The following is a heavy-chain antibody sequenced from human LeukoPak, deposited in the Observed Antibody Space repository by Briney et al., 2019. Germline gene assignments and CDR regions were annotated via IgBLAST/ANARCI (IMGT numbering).Heavy chain of an antibody. J-gene: IGHJ4*02. CDR3: AREELGGERGIDY. V-gene: IGHV4-59*12. D-gene: IGHD3-10*01. Sequence: SETLSLTCTVSGGSISSYYWSWIRQPPGKGLEWIGYIYYSGSTNYNPSLKSRVTKSVDTSKNQFSLKLSSVTAADTAVYYCAREELGGERGIDYWGQGTLVTVSS. CDR2: IYYSGST. CDR1: GGSISSYY.